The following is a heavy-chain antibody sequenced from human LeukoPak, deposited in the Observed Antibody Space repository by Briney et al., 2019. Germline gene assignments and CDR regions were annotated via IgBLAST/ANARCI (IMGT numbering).Heavy chain of an antibody. CDR2: IYTSGST. V-gene: IGHV4-4*07. J-gene: IGHJ5*02. CDR3: ARAWTVRGVGWFDP. Sequence: SETLSLTCTVSGGSISSYYWSWIRQPAGKGLEWIGRIYTSGSTNYNPSLKSRVTMSVDTSKNQLSLKPSSVTAADTAVYYCARAWTVRGVGWFDPWGQGTLVTVSS. CDR1: GGSISSYY. D-gene: IGHD3-10*01.